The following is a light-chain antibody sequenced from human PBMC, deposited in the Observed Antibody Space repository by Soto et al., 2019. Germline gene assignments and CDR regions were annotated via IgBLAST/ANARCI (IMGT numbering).Light chain of an antibody. CDR3: SAYAGRNTFV. V-gene: IGLV2-8*01. CDR2: EVT. Sequence: QSALAQPPSASGSPGQSVTISCTGTSSDVGDNYVSWYQQHLGKAPKLIIYEVTLRPSGVPDRFSGSKSGNTASLTVSGLQADDEADYYFSAYAGRNTFVFGTGTKLSVL. J-gene: IGLJ1*01. CDR1: SSDVGDNY.